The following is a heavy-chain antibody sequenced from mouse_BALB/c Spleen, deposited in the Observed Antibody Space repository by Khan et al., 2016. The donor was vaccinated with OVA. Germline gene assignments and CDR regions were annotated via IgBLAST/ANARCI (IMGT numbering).Heavy chain of an antibody. V-gene: IGHV5-6*01. Sequence: EVQLQESGGDLVKTGGSLKLSCAASGFTFSTYGMSWVRQTPDKRLEWVATISSGGHYTYYIDSVKGRFTISRDNAKNILYLQMTSLRSEDTAMYYCARLAYYYNSEGCAYWGQGTLVTVSA. CDR2: ISSGGHYT. CDR1: GFTFSTYG. J-gene: IGHJ3*01. D-gene: IGHD1-1*02. CDR3: ARLAYYYNSEGCAY.